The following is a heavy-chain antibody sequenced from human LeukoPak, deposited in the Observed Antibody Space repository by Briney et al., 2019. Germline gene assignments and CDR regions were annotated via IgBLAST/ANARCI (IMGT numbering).Heavy chain of an antibody. CDR1: GGSISTYH. CDR2: SYYNGRT. D-gene: IGHD5-12*01. V-gene: IGHV4-59*01. Sequence: SETLSLTCTVSGGSISTYHWSWIRQPPGKGLEWIGYSYYNGRTSYNPSLKSRVIISVDASKNQFSLRLTSVTTADAAVYFCARGGGYSGYDNYFDYWGQGALVTVSS. J-gene: IGHJ4*02. CDR3: ARGGGYSGYDNYFDY.